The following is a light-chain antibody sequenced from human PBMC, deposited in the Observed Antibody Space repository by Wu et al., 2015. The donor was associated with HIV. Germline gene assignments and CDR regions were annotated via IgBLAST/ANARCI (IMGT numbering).Light chain of an antibody. CDR2: GAS. J-gene: IGKJ5*01. CDR1: QSISNK. Sequence: EIVMTQSPATLSVSPGERATLSCRASQSISNKIVWYQQKPGQAPRLVIYGASARATGIPARFSGSGSGTDFTLTISSMQSEDFAVYYCQQYNTWPPISFGQGTRLEIK. CDR3: QQYNTWPPIS. V-gene: IGKV3-15*01.